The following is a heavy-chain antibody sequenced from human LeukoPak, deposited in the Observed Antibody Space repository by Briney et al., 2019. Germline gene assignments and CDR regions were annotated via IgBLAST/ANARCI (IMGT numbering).Heavy chain of an antibody. J-gene: IGHJ4*02. CDR1: GFTFSSTS. CDR2: IKPKTDGETT. Sequence: GGSLRLSCAASGFTFSSTSMSGVRQAPGKGLEWVGRIKPKTDGETTEYAAPVKDRFSISRDDSKSMMYLQMNSLKTEDTAVYYCITPLPYSAQGGQGTLVTVSS. D-gene: IGHD2-21*01. V-gene: IGHV3-15*01. CDR3: ITPLPYSAQ.